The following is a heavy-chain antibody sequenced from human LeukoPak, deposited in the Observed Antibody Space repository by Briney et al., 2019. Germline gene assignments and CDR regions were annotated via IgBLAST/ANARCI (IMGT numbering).Heavy chain of an antibody. D-gene: IGHD5-24*01. CDR2: IYYSGST. CDR3: ARVDGNWFDP. CDR1: GGSISSYY. V-gene: IGHV4-59*01. J-gene: IGHJ5*02. Sequence: SETLSLTCTVSGGSISSYYWSWIRQPPGKGLEWIGYIYYSGSTNYNPSLKSRVTISVDTSKNQFSLKLSSATAADTAVYYCARVDGNWFDPWGQGTLVTVSS.